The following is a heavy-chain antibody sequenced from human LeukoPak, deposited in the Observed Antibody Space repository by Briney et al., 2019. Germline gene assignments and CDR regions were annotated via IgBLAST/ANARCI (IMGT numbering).Heavy chain of an antibody. V-gene: IGHV1-8*01. CDR2: MNPNSGNT. Sequence: ASVKVSCKASGYTFTSYDINWVRQATGQGLEWMGWMNPNSGNTGYAQKFQGRVTMTRNTSISTAYMELSSLRSEDTAVYYCASGGYSYGYFYYGMDVWGRGTTVTVSS. J-gene: IGHJ6*02. CDR1: GYTFTSYD. D-gene: IGHD5-18*01. CDR3: ASGGYSYGYFYYGMDV.